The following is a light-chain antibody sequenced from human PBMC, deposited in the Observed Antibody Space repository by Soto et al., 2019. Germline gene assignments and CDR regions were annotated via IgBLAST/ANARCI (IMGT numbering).Light chain of an antibody. J-gene: IGKJ1*01. CDR2: GAS. V-gene: IGKV3-20*01. CDR1: QSVSSNH. Sequence: ESVLTQSPGTLSLSPGERATLSFRASQSVSSNHLAWYQQKRGQPPRLLIYGASSRATGTPGRFSGSGSGTDFTLTITRLEPEDFAVYYCQQYGSSPQTFGQGTKVDIK. CDR3: QQYGSSPQT.